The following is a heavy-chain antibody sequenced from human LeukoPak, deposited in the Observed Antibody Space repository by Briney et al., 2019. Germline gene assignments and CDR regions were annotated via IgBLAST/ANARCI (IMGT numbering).Heavy chain of an antibody. CDR2: IYYSGST. J-gene: IGHJ4*02. D-gene: IGHD3-10*01. V-gene: IGHV4-59*01. CDR1: GDSKSTYS. Sequence: TETLSLTCTVSGDSKSTYSWNWIRQPPGKGLEWIGYIYYSGSTNYHPSLTSRVTIVVDRSKNQFSLKLTSVTAADTAVYYCARVDSSDSGTLEYWGQGTLVTVSS. CDR3: ARVDSSDSGTLEY.